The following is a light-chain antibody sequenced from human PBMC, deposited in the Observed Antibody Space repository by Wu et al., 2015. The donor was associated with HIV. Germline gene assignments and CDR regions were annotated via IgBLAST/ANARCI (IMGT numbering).Light chain of an antibody. Sequence: DIQMTQSPSSLSASVGDRVSITCRASQSIGSWLAWYQQKPGKAPKLLIYKASSLESGVPSRFSGSGSGTEFTLTISSLQPDDFATYYCQQYNDYSQTFGQGTKLEIK. V-gene: IGKV1-5*03. J-gene: IGKJ2*01. CDR3: QQYNDYSQT. CDR2: KAS. CDR1: QSIGSW.